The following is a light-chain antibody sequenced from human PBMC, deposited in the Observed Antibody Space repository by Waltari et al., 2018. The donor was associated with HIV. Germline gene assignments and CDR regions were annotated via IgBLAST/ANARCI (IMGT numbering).Light chain of an antibody. CDR3: QQFGSSLG. J-gene: IGKJ3*01. CDR2: GAS. CDR1: PRVSSSY. Sequence: EIVLTQSPGTLSLSPGERATLSCRASPRVSSSYLAWYQQKPGQAPRLLIYGASNRATGIPDRFSGGGSGTDFTLTISRLEPEDFAVYYCQQFGSSLGFGPGTKVDIK. V-gene: IGKV3-20*01.